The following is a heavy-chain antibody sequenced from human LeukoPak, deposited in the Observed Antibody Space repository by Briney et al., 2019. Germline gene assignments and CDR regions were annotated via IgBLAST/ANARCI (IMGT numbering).Heavy chain of an antibody. D-gene: IGHD2-8*01. V-gene: IGHV3-11*01. CDR3: ARVKGVSTYYFDY. Sequence: PGGSLRLSCAASGFTFSDYYMSWIRQAPGKGLEWVSYISSGGSTIYYADSVKGRFTISRDNAKNSLYLQMNSLRAEDTAVYYCARVKGVSTYYFDYWGQGTLVTVSS. J-gene: IGHJ4*02. CDR1: GFTFSDYY. CDR2: ISSGGSTI.